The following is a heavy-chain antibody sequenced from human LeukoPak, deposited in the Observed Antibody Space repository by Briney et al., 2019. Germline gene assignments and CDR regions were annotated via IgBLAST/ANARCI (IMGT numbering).Heavy chain of an antibody. CDR3: ARDCGGDCYNFDY. CDR1: GFPFTTYA. Sequence: GGSLRLSCAASGFPFTTYAMSWVRQAPGKGLEWVSAISGRGGRTYYADSVKGRFTISRDNSENTLYLQMNSLRAEDTAVYYCARDCGGDCYNFDYWGQGTLVTVSS. D-gene: IGHD2-21*02. V-gene: IGHV3-23*01. CDR2: ISGRGGRT. J-gene: IGHJ4*02.